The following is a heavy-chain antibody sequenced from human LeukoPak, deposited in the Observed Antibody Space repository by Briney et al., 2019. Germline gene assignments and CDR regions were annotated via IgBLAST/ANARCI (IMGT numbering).Heavy chain of an antibody. CDR2: IYYSGST. CDR3: ARALPGMDV. J-gene: IGHJ6*04. Sequence: SETLSLTCTVPGGSVSSGSYYWSWIRQPPGKGLEWIGYIYYSGSTNYNPSLKSRVTISVDTSKNQFSLKLSSVTAADTAVYYCARALPGMDVWGKGTTVTVSS. V-gene: IGHV4-61*01. CDR1: GGSVSSGSYY.